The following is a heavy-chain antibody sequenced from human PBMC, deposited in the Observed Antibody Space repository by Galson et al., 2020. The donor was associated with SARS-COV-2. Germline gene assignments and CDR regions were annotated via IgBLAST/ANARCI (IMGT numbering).Heavy chain of an antibody. CDR3: ARAWLPHPSHFYFDY. CDR1: GGSISSGGYS. Sequence: ETSETLSLTCAVSGGSISSGGYSWSWIRQPPGKGLEWIGYIYHSGSTYYNPSLKSRVTISVDRSKNQFSLKLSSVTAADTAVYYCARAWLPHPSHFYFDYWGQGTLVTVSS. CDR2: IYHSGST. V-gene: IGHV4-30-2*01. D-gene: IGHD5-12*01. J-gene: IGHJ4*02.